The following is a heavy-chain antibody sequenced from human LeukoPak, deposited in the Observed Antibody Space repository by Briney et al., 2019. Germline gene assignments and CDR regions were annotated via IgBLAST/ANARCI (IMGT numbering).Heavy chain of an antibody. Sequence: PSETLSLTCTVSGGSISTSNYYWGWIRQPPGKGLEWIGSIYHSGSTYYNPSLKSRVTISVDTSKNQSSLKLRSVTAADTAVYYCARVGAVVTPADAFDIWGQGTKVTVSS. J-gene: IGHJ3*02. CDR3: ARVGAVVTPADAFDI. CDR1: GGSISTSNYY. D-gene: IGHD3-22*01. CDR2: IYHSGST. V-gene: IGHV4-39*07.